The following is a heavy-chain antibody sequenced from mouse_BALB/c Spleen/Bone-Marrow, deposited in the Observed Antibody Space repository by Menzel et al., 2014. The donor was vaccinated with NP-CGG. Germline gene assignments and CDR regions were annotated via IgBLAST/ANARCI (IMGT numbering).Heavy chain of an antibody. CDR1: GYTFSSYY. Sequence: QVQLQQSGAELVKPGASVKLSCKASGYTFSSYYMYWVKQRPGQGLEWIGEINPSNGGTKFNEKFKSKATLTVDKSSSTAYMQLSNLTSEDSAVYYCTRSNYGYWYFDVWGAGTTVTVSS. CDR2: INPSNGGT. V-gene: IGHV1S81*02. CDR3: TRSNYGYWYFDV. D-gene: IGHD1-1*01. J-gene: IGHJ1*01.